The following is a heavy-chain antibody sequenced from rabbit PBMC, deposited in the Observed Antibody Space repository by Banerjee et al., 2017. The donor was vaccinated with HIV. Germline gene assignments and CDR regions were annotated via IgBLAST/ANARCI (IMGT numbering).Heavy chain of an antibody. CDR1: GFSFSNKYV. V-gene: IGHV1S45*01. Sequence: QEQLEESGGGLVQPEGSLTLTCTASGFSFSNKYVMCWVRQAPGKGLEWIACINTSSGNTVFATWAKGGLTTSKPPATTVTLQIASVTAADSAAYFCASGLAEVIGWNFNLWVPGSLVTVS. D-gene: IGHD2-1*01. J-gene: IGHJ4*01. CDR2: INTSSGNT. CDR3: ASGLAEVIGWNFNL.